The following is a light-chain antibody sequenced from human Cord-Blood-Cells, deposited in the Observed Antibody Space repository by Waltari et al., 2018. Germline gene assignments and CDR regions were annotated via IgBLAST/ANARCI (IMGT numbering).Light chain of an antibody. V-gene: IGLV2-14*01. J-gene: IGLJ3*02. Sequence: QSALTQPASVSGSPGQSITISCTGTSSDVGGYNYVSWYQQHPGKAPTLMIYDVSNRPSGVSNRFSGSKSGNTASLTISGLQAEDEADYYCSSYTSSSTWVFGGGTTLTVL. CDR1: SSDVGGYNY. CDR2: DVS. CDR3: SSYTSSSTWV.